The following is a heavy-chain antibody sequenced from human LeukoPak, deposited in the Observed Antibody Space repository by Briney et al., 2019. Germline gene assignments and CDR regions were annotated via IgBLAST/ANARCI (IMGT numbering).Heavy chain of an antibody. CDR1: GDSISSSNYY. CDR3: ASYNYDSSARYFDY. CDR2: IYNSGTT. D-gene: IGHD3-22*01. V-gene: IGHV4-39*07. J-gene: IGHJ4*02. Sequence: PSETLSLTCTVSGDSISSSNYYWGWIRQPPGKGLEWIGSIYNSGTTYYNPSLKSRVTISVDTSKNQFSLKLSSVTAADTAVYYCASYNYDSSARYFDYWGQGTLVTVSS.